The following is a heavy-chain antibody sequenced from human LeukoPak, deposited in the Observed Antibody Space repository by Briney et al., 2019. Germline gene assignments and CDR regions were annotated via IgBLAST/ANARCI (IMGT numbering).Heavy chain of an antibody. CDR2: INHSGST. Sequence: KPSETLSLTCAVYGGSFSGYYWSWIRQPPGKWLEWIGEINHSGSTNYNPSLKSRVTISVDTSKNQFSLKLGSVTAADTAVYYCARVPYYYDSRGYCDYWGQGTLVTVSS. J-gene: IGHJ4*02. CDR3: ARVPYYYDSRGYCDY. V-gene: IGHV4-34*01. CDR1: GGSFSGYY. D-gene: IGHD3-22*01.